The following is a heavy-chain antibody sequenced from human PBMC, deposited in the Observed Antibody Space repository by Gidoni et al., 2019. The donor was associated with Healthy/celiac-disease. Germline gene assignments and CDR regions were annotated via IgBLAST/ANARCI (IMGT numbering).Heavy chain of an antibody. CDR2: IYYSGST. Sequence: TCGDYYWSWIRQPPGKGLEWIGYIYYSGSTYYKPSLKSRVTISVDTSKNQFSLKLSSVTAADTAVYYCASGLGDYGSGRPLFDYWGQGTLVTVSS. J-gene: IGHJ4*02. D-gene: IGHD3-10*01. CDR3: ASGLGDYGSGRPLFDY. CDR1: TCGDYY. V-gene: IGHV4-30-4*01.